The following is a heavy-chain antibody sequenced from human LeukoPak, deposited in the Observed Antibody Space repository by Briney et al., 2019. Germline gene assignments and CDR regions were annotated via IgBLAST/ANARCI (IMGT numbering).Heavy chain of an antibody. CDR2: ITASAGRI. D-gene: IGHD3-16*02. CDR3: ASHDTGRYYLYRYLRM. CDR1: GFSFGNYA. Sequence: GGSLTLSCAASGFSFGNYAMSWVRQTPGRGLEWVSNITASAGRIYYADSVKGRFTTSRDNSKNTLFLQMSSLRAEDTAVYHCASHDTGRYYLYRYLRMWGQGTLVTVSS. J-gene: IGHJ4*02. V-gene: IGHV3-23*01.